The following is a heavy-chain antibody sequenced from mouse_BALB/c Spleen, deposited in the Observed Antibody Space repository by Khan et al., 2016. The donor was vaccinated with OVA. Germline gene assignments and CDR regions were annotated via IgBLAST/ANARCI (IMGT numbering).Heavy chain of an antibody. D-gene: IGHD2-4*01. J-gene: IGHJ3*01. CDR3: ARNYDYDEGLAY. Sequence: QVQLKQSGPGLVQPSQSLSITCTVSGFSLTSYGVHWVRQSPGKGLEWLGVIWSGGITDYSAAFISRLSISKDNSKSQVFFKMNSLQANDTAIYYCARNYDYDEGLAYWGQGTLGTVSA. CDR2: IWSGGIT. V-gene: IGHV2-2*02. CDR1: GFSLTSYG.